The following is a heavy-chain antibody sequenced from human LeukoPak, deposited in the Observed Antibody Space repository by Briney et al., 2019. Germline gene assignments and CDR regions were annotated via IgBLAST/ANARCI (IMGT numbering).Heavy chain of an antibody. V-gene: IGHV1-46*01. CDR3: ARFAYDYGDSRAIDY. Sequence: ASVKVSCKASGYTFTSYYMHWVRQAPGQGLEWMGIINPSGGSTSYAQKFQGRVTMTRDTSTSTVYMELSSLRSEDTAVYYCARFAYDYGDSRAIDYWGQGTLVTVSS. J-gene: IGHJ4*02. CDR2: INPSGGST. D-gene: IGHD4-17*01. CDR1: GYTFTSYY.